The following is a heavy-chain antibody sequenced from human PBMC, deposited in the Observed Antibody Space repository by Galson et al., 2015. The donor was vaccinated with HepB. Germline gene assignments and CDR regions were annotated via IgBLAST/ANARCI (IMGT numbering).Heavy chain of an antibody. V-gene: IGHV3-30*18. J-gene: IGHJ4*02. CDR2: ISYDGSNK. CDR1: GFIFSNYA. Sequence: SLRLSCAASGFIFSNYAMHWARQAPGKGLEWVAVISYDGSNKYYADSVKGRFTISRDNSKNTLYLQMNSLRAEDTALYYCAKDPYLYSALAGTMAGFDYWGQGTLVTVSS. D-gene: IGHD6-19*01. CDR3: AKDPYLYSALAGTMAGFDY.